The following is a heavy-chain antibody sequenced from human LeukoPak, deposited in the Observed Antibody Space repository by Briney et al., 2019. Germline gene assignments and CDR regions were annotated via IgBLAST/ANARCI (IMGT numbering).Heavy chain of an antibody. V-gene: IGHV4-59*01. Sequence: SETLSLTCTVSGGSISSYYWSWIRQPPGKGLEWIGYIYYSGSTNYNPSLKSRVTISVDTSKNRFSLKLSSVTAADTAVYYCAREGYYGSGSYFYYYYGMDVWGQGTTVTVSS. CDR1: GGSISSYY. CDR3: AREGYYGSGSYFYYYYGMDV. CDR2: IYYSGST. J-gene: IGHJ6*02. D-gene: IGHD3-10*01.